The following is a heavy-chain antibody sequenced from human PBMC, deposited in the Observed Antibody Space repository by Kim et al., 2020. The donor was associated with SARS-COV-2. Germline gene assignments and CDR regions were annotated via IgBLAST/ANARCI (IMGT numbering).Heavy chain of an antibody. J-gene: IGHJ4*02. CDR1: GGSISSSSYY. Sequence: SETLSLTCTVSGGSISSSSYYWGWIRQPPGKGLEWIGSIYYSGTTYYNPSLKSRVTISVDTSKNQFSLKLSSVTAADTAVYYCARQDSRGWPYFVYRGQGDLVTLSP. D-gene: IGHD6-19*01. CDR2: IYYSGTT. CDR3: ARQDSRGWPYFVY. V-gene: IGHV4-39*01.